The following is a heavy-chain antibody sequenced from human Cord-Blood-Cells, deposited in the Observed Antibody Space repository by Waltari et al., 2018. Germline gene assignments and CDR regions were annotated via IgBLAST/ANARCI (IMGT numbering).Heavy chain of an antibody. Sequence: EVQLVESGGGLVQPGGSLRLSCAASGFTFSSYSMNWVRQAPGQGLEWVSYISRSASTRTDAYSVKGRVTISRDNAKNSLYLQMNSLRDEDTAVYYCARVLTLSSAYYFDYWGQGTLFTVSS. J-gene: IGHJ4*02. CDR3: ARVLTLSSAYYFDY. CDR2: ISRSASTR. CDR1: GFTFSSYS. V-gene: IGHV3-48*02. D-gene: IGHD3-9*01.